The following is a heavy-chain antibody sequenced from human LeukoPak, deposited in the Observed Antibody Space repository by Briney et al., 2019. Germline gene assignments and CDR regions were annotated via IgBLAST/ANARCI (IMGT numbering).Heavy chain of an antibody. Sequence: GSLRLSCAASGFTFSSYGMHWVRQAPGKGLEWVAVISYDGSNKYYADSVKGRFTISRDNSKNTLYLQMNSLRAEDTAVYYCAKASYEDYYMDVWGKGTTVTVSS. CDR2: ISYDGSNK. CDR1: GFTFSSYG. J-gene: IGHJ6*03. CDR3: AKASYEDYYMDV. D-gene: IGHD5-12*01. V-gene: IGHV3-30*18.